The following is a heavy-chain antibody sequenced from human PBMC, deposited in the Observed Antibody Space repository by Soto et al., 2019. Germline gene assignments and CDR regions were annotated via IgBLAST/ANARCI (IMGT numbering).Heavy chain of an antibody. Sequence: QVQLVQSGAEVKKPGSSVKVSCKASGGTFSSYAISWVRQAPGQGLEWMGGIIPIFGTANYAQKFQGRVTITADESTSKALMVXSSLRSEDTAVYYCARLVPAARVTPNLDYYYGMDVWGQGTTVTVSS. J-gene: IGHJ6*02. CDR2: IIPIFGTA. CDR3: ARLVPAARVTPNLDYYYGMDV. V-gene: IGHV1-69*12. D-gene: IGHD2-2*01. CDR1: GGTFSSYA.